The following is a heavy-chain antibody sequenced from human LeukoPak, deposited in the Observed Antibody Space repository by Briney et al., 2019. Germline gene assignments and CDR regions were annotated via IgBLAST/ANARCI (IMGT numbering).Heavy chain of an antibody. Sequence: ASVKVSCKASGYTFTSYGITWVRQAPGQGPEWMGWISAYNSNTNYAQKLQGRVTMTTDTSTPTAHMELRSLRCDDAAVYYWARRGGRGFVDYWGQGTLVTVSS. CDR2: ISAYNSNT. CDR1: GYTFTSYG. J-gene: IGHJ4*02. D-gene: IGHD3-16*01. CDR3: ARRGGRGFVDY. V-gene: IGHV1-18*01.